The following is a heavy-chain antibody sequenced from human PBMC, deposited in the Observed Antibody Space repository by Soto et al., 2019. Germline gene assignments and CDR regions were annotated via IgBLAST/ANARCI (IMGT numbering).Heavy chain of an antibody. J-gene: IGHJ4*02. CDR2: IRTKGRNYAT. V-gene: IGHV3-73*01. CDR1: GFNFDASS. D-gene: IGHD3-10*01. Sequence: GGSLRLSCAASGFNFDASSMHWVRQASGKGLEWVGRIRTKGRNYATVYLASVKGRFTISRDDSKTTTYLQMSSLQTEDTAVYYCTTLGPSPGSYFGVGYLGQGTPVTVSS. CDR3: TTLGPSPGSYFGVGY.